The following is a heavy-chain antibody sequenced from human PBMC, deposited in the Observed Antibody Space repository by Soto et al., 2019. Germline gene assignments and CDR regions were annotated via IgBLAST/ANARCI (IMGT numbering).Heavy chain of an antibody. J-gene: IGHJ6*02. Sequence: VSLRLSCAASGFTFSTYDMHWVRQGTGKGLEWVAGIGTASVTYYPASVKGRFTISREDARNSLYLQMNSLRAGDTAVYYCARLSDFGMDVWGQGTSVTVSS. D-gene: IGHD3-3*01. V-gene: IGHV3-13*01. CDR3: ARLSDFGMDV. CDR1: GFTFSTYD. CDR2: IGTASVT.